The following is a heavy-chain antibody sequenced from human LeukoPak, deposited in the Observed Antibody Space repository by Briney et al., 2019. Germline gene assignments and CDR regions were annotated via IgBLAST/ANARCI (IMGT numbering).Heavy chain of an antibody. CDR2: INHSGST. Sequence: SETLSLTXAVYGGSFSGYYWSWIREAPGKGLEWIGEINHSGSTNYNPSLKSRVTISVDTSKNQFSLKLSSVTAADTAVYYCARALELREGYYYYMDVWGKGTTVTVSS. V-gene: IGHV4-34*01. D-gene: IGHD1-7*01. J-gene: IGHJ6*03. CDR1: GGSFSGYY. CDR3: ARALELREGYYYYMDV.